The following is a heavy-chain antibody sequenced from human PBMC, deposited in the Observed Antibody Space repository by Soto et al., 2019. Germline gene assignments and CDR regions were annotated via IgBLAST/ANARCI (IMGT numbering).Heavy chain of an antibody. D-gene: IGHD3-3*01. CDR3: AHSRKDFWSGQTTFDP. CDR2: IYWNDDK. CDR1: GFSLSTSGVG. Sequence: SGPTLVNPTQTLTLTCTFSGFSLSTSGVGVGWIRQPPGKALEWLALIYWNDDKRYSPSLKSRLTITKDTSKNQVVLTMTNMDPVDTATYYCAHSRKDFWSGQTTFDPWGQGTLVTVSS. J-gene: IGHJ5*02. V-gene: IGHV2-5*01.